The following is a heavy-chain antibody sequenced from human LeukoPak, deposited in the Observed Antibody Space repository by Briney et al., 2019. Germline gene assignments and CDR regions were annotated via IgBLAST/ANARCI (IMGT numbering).Heavy chain of an antibody. J-gene: IGHJ4*02. V-gene: IGHV4-59*08. CDR2: IYYGGTT. D-gene: IGHD6-19*01. CDR3: ARLGSSGWSQFDY. CDR1: GGAISGYY. Sequence: SETLSLTCTVSGGAISGYYWSWIRQPPGKGLEWVGYIYYGGTTNYNPSLKSRLTISVDTSKNQFSLNLSSVTAADTAVYYCARLGSSGWSQFDYWGQGTLVTVSS.